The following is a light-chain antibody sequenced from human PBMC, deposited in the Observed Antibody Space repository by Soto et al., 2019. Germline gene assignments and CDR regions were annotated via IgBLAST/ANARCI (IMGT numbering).Light chain of an antibody. J-gene: IGLJ1*01. Sequence: QSVLPQPASVSGSPGQSITISCTGTSSDVGGYNYVSWYQHHPGKAPKLMIYEVSNRPSGVSNRFSGSKSGNTASLTISGLQAEDEADYYCSSYTSSSIDYVFGTGTKLTVL. CDR2: EVS. CDR3: SSYTSSSIDYV. CDR1: SSDVGGYNY. V-gene: IGLV2-14*01.